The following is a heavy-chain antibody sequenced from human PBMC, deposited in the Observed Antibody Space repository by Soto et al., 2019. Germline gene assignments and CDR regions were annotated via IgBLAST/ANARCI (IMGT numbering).Heavy chain of an antibody. CDR3: ARRSCGDGYFDL. J-gene: IGHJ2*01. Sequence: QVQLQESSPGLVKPSGTLSLTCAVSGGSISSSNWWRWVRQPPGKGLEWIGEIFHSGSTNSNPSLMSRVIRSLDTSKNLFSLKLSSVTAADVAVYYCARRSCGDGYFDLLGRGTLVTVSS. V-gene: IGHV4-4*02. CDR1: GGSISSSNW. CDR2: IFHSGST. D-gene: IGHD2-21*01.